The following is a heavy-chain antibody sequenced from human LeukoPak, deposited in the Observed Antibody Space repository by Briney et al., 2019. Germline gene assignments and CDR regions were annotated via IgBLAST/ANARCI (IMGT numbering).Heavy chain of an antibody. CDR1: GFAFSSNR. V-gene: IGHV3-53*01. CDR2: IYSGGST. CDR3: VRDLT. J-gene: IGHJ5*02. Sequence: PGGSLRLSCAASGFAFSSNRMSWVRQAPGKGPEWVSVIYSGGSTYYADSVKGRFTISRDNSKNTVYLQVNSLRAEDTAIYYCVRDLTWGQGTLVTVSS.